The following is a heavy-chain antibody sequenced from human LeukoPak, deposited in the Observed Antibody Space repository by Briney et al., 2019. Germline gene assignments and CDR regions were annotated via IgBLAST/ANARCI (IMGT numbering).Heavy chain of an antibody. CDR1: GFTFSSYS. J-gene: IGHJ4*02. CDR3: ARTRTTVAPYFDY. CDR2: ISSSSSTI. Sequence: GGSLRLSCAASGFTFSSYSMNWARQAPGKGMEWVSYISSSSSTIYYADSVEGRFTISRDNAKNSLYLQMNSLRDEDTAVYYCARTRTTVAPYFDYWGQGTLVTVSS. D-gene: IGHD4-23*01. V-gene: IGHV3-48*02.